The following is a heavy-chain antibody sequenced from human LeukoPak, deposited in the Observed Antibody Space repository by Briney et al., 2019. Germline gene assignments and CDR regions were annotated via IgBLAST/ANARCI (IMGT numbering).Heavy chain of an antibody. CDR1: GGTFSSYA. CDR3: ASSNYYGSGSFPDY. J-gene: IGHJ4*02. CDR2: IIPIFGTA. D-gene: IGHD3-10*01. Sequence: SVKVSCKASGGTFSSYAISWVRQAPGQGLEWMGGIIPIFGTANYAQKFQGRVTITADESTSTAYMELSSLRSEDTAVYYCASSNYYGSGSFPDYWGQGTLVTVSP. V-gene: IGHV1-69*01.